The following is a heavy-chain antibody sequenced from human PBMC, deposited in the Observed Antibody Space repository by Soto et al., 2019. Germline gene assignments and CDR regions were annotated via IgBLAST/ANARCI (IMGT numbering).Heavy chain of an antibody. Sequence: GGSLRLSCAASGFTFSNAWMNWVRQAPGKGLEWVGRIKSKTDGGTTDYAAPVKGRFTISRDDSKNTLYLQMNSLKTEDTAVYYCTTDFMVRGVIIWSVAGYWGQGTLVTVSS. J-gene: IGHJ4*02. V-gene: IGHV3-15*07. CDR3: TTDFMVRGVIIWSVAGY. D-gene: IGHD3-10*01. CDR2: IKSKTDGGTT. CDR1: GFTFSNAW.